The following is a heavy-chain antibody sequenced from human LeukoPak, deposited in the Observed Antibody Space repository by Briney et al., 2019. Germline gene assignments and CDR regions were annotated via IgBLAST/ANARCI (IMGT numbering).Heavy chain of an antibody. V-gene: IGHV3-23*01. CDR3: AKEDCSGGTCFFDY. CDR1: GFTFSSYA. CDR2: ISGSGGST. D-gene: IGHD2-15*01. J-gene: IGHJ4*02. Sequence: PGGSLRLSCAASGFTFSSYAMSWVRQAPGKGLEWVSAISGSGGSTDYADSVKGRFTIYRDNSKNTLYLQVNSLRAEDTAVYYCAKEDCSGGTCFFDYWGQGTLVTVSS.